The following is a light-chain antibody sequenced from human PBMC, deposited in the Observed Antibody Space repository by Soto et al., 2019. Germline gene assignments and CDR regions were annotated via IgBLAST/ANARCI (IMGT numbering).Light chain of an antibody. Sequence: IQVPHARSSLSASEGDRVTITCRASQGIRNYLAWYQQKPGRVPKLLIYAASTLQSGVPSRFSGSGSGTDFTLTISSLQPEDVATYYCQKYNSAPRTFGGGTKVDIK. CDR1: QGIRNY. J-gene: IGKJ4*01. CDR3: QKYNSAPRT. CDR2: AAS. V-gene: IGKV1-27*01.